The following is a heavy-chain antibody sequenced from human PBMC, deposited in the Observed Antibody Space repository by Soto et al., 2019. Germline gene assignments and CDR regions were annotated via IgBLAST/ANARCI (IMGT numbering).Heavy chain of an antibody. Sequence: QVQLQESGPGLVKPSETLSLTCTVSGGSISSYYWSWIRQPPGKGQEWIGYIYYSGSTNYNPSLKSRVTISVDTSKNHFSLKLSSVTAADTAVYYCARDEMGDGYSLGNWFDPWGQGTLVTVSS. CDR3: ARDEMGDGYSLGNWFDP. D-gene: IGHD3-16*01. J-gene: IGHJ5*02. CDR2: IYYSGST. V-gene: IGHV4-59*01. CDR1: GGSISSYY.